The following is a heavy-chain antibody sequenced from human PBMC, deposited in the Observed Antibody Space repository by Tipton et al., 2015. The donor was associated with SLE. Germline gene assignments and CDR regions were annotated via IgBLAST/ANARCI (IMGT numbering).Heavy chain of an antibody. J-gene: IGHJ4*02. D-gene: IGHD2-2*02. V-gene: IGHV4-61*09. CDR3: ARGYCSSTSCYRVYYYFDY. Sequence: LRLSCTVSGGSISSGSYYWSWIRQPAGKGLEWFGHIYTSGSTYYNPSLKSRVTISVDTSKNQFSLKLSPVTAADTAVYYCARGYCSSTSCYRVYYYFDYWGQGTLVTVSS. CDR1: GGSISSGSYY. CDR2: IYTSGST.